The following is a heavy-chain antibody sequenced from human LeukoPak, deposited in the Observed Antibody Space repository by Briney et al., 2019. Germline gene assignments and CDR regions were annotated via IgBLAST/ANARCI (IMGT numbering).Heavy chain of an antibody. V-gene: IGHV3-21*01. CDR2: ISSSSYI. D-gene: IGHD3-10*01. CDR3: ATGPDLLWFGYDAFDI. Sequence: GGSLRLSCAASGFTFSSYSMNWVRQAPGKGLEWVSSISSSSYIYYADSVKGRFTISRDNAKNSLYLQINSLRAEDTAVYYCATGPDLLWFGYDAFDIWGQGTMVTVSS. J-gene: IGHJ3*02. CDR1: GFTFSSYS.